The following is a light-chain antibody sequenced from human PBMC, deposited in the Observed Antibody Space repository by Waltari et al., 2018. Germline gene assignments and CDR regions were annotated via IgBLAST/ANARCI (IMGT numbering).Light chain of an antibody. J-gene: IGLJ2*01. CDR2: EVT. CDR1: DDDIGGYEY. Sequence: QSALTQPPSASGSPGQSVTISCTGTDDDIGGYEYVSWYQQHPGKAPKVLIYEVTKRPSGVPARFSGSKSGNTASLTVSGLQAEDEADYYCSSYAGRNIVIFGGGTKLTVL. V-gene: IGLV2-8*01. CDR3: SSYAGRNIVI.